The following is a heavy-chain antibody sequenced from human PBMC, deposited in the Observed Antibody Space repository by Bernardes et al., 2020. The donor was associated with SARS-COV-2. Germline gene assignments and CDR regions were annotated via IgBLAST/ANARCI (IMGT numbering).Heavy chain of an antibody. Sequence: ASVKVSCKASGYTFTSYYMHLVRQAPGQGLEWMGIINPSGGSTSYAQKFQGRVTMTRDTSTSTVYMELSSLRSEDTAVYYCARDLTTVTTSVNYYYGMDVWGQGTTVTVSS. CDR2: INPSGGST. CDR1: GYTFTSYY. CDR3: ARDLTTVTTSVNYYYGMDV. V-gene: IGHV1-46*01. D-gene: IGHD4-17*01. J-gene: IGHJ6*02.